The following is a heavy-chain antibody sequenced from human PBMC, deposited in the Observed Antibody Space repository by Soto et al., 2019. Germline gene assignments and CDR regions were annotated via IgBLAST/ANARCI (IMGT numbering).Heavy chain of an antibody. V-gene: IGHV4-38-2*02. Sequence: SETLSLTCAVSGYSISSGYYWGWIRQPPGKGLEWIGSIYHSGSTYYNPSLKSRVTISVDTSKNQFSLKLSSVTAADTAVYYCARDDGYSYVDYWGQGTLVTVSS. J-gene: IGHJ4*02. CDR1: GYSISSGYY. D-gene: IGHD5-18*01. CDR2: IYHSGST. CDR3: ARDDGYSYVDY.